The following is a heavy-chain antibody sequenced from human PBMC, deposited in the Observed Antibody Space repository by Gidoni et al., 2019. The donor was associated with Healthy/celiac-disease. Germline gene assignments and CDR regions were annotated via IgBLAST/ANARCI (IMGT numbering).Heavy chain of an antibody. CDR1: GGSISSGGYY. V-gene: IGHV4-31*03. Sequence: QVQLQESGPGLVKPSQTLSLTCTVSGGSISSGGYYWSWIRQHPGKGLEWIGYIYYSGSTYYNPSLKSRVTISVDTSKNQFSLKLSSVTAADTAVYYCARSPDIVAKPTHFDYWGQGTLVTVSS. D-gene: IGHD5-12*01. CDR2: IYYSGST. J-gene: IGHJ4*02. CDR3: ARSPDIVAKPTHFDY.